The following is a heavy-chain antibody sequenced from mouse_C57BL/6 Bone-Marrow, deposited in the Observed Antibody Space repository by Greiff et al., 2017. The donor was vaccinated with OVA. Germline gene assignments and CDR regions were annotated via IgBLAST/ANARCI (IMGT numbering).Heavy chain of an antibody. CDR2: IHPSDSDT. Sequence: QVQLQQPGAELVKPGASVKVSCKASGYTFTSYWMHWVKRRPGQGLEWIVRIHPSDSDTNYNQKFKGKATLTVDKSSSTAYMQLSSLTSEDSAVYYCAIAYYYGTSSYWGQGTLVTVSA. D-gene: IGHD1-1*01. J-gene: IGHJ3*01. CDR3: AIAYYYGTSSY. V-gene: IGHV1-74*01. CDR1: GYTFTSYW.